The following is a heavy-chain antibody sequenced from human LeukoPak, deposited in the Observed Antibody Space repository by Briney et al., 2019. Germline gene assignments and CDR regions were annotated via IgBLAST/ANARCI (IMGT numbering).Heavy chain of an antibody. V-gene: IGHV3-7*01. CDR3: ARDEYYYDSSGYYDFDY. CDR2: IKQDGSEK. D-gene: IGHD3-22*01. J-gene: IGHJ4*02. CDR1: EFTFSNFW. Sequence: GGSLRLSCSASEFTFSNFWMSWVRQAPGKGPEWVANIKQDGSEKYYVDSVKGRFTISRDNAETSRHLQMNSLRAEDTAVYYCARDEYYYDSSGYYDFDYWGEGTLVTVSS.